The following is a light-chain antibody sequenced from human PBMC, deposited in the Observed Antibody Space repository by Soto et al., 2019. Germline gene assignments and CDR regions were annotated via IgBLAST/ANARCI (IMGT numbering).Light chain of an antibody. J-gene: IGKJ3*01. CDR3: QQYTTSPFT. CDR1: QSISGNY. Sequence: EIVLTQSPDTLSLSPGERAAPSCRAGQSISGNYLAWYQQKPGQAPRVLIYGASSRATGIPDRFSGSGSGADFTLTISRLEPEDFAVYYCQQYTTSPFTFGPGTKVDIK. V-gene: IGKV3-20*01. CDR2: GAS.